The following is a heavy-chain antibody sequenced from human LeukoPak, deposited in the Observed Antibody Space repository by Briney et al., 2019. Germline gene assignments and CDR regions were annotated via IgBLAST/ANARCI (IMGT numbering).Heavy chain of an antibody. Sequence: ASVKVSCKASGGTFSSYAISWVRQAPGKGLEWMGGFDPEDGETIYAQKFQGRVTMTEGTSTDTAYMELSSLRSEDTAVYYCATDLGVIYSGSYPHFDYWGQGTLVTVSS. CDR2: FDPEDGET. CDR3: ATDLGVIYSGSYPHFDY. V-gene: IGHV1-24*01. CDR1: GGTFSSYA. D-gene: IGHD1-26*01. J-gene: IGHJ4*02.